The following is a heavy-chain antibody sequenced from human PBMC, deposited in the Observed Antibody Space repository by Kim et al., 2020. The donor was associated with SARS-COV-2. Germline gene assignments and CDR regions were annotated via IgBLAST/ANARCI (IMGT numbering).Heavy chain of an antibody. CDR3: AREGGYSSSYDY. Sequence: RYSPSFQSKVTISADKSISTAYLQWSSLKASDTAMYYCAREGGYSSSYDYWGQGTLVTVSS. D-gene: IGHD6-13*01. J-gene: IGHJ4*02. V-gene: IGHV5-51*01.